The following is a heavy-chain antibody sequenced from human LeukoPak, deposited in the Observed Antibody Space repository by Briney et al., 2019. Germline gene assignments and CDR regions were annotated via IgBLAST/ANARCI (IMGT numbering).Heavy chain of an antibody. V-gene: IGHV3-64*01. D-gene: IGHD1-26*01. CDR1: GFTFSSYA. Sequence: GGSLRLSCAASGFTFSSYAMHWVRQAPGKGLEHVSAISSNGGSTYYANSVKGRFTISRDNSKNTLYLQMGSLRAEDMAVYYCARDSGSYYTGWYYYYYMDVWGKGTTVTISS. J-gene: IGHJ6*03. CDR2: ISSNGGST. CDR3: ARDSGSYYTGWYYYYYMDV.